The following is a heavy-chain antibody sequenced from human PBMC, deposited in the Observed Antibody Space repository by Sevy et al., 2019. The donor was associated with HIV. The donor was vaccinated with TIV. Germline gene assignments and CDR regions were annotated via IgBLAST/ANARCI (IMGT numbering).Heavy chain of an antibody. D-gene: IGHD3-16*01. CDR1: GFSITSYW. J-gene: IGHJ4*02. V-gene: IGHV3-74*01. Sequence: GGSLRLSCACSGFSITSYWMHWVRQAPGKGLVWVSRMNEDGSVTNHADSVRGRFTISRDNAKNTLYLQMNSLRVEDTAVYYCVKDFGGPTDYWGQGTLVTVSS. CDR2: MNEDGSVT. CDR3: VKDFGGPTDY.